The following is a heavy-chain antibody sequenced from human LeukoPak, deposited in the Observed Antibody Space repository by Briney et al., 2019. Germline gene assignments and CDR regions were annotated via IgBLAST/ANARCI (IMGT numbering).Heavy chain of an antibody. D-gene: IGHD1-7*01. J-gene: IGHJ5*02. CDR2: ISSSGRTI. Sequence: PGGSLRLSCAASGFTFSSYEMNWVRQAPGKGLEWVSYISSSGRTIYYADSVKGRFTISRDNAKNSLYLQMNSLRAEDTAVYYCARGLGYWSGTTSWGQGTLVTVSS. V-gene: IGHV3-48*03. CDR3: ARGLGYWSGTTS. CDR1: GFTFSSYE.